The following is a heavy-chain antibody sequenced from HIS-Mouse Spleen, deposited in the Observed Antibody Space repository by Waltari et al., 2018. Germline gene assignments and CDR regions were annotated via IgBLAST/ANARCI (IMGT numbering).Heavy chain of an antibody. J-gene: IGHJ4*02. CDR1: GGSISSYY. D-gene: IGHD2-15*01. Sequence: QVQLQESGPGLVKPSETLSLTCTVSGGSISSYYWSWIRQPPGKGREWIGYIYYSGSTNYNPSLKSRVTISVDTSKNQFSLKLSSVTAADTAVYYCARDGAQYCSGGSCYPGYFDYWGQGTLVTVSS. V-gene: IGHV4-59*01. CDR2: IYYSGST. CDR3: ARDGAQYCSGGSCYPGYFDY.